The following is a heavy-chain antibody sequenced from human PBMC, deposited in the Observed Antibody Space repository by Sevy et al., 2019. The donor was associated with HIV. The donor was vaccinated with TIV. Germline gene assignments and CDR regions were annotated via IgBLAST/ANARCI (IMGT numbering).Heavy chain of an antibody. CDR1: GGTFRQFP. Sequence: ASVKVSCKASGGTFRQFPISWVRQAPGQGLERMGGIIPIFPTVNYAEKFQGRVTISSDESTSTGYMELSSLRSEDTAISFSARGTKALDRPKLPPIYHYDLDVWGQGTSVTVSS. J-gene: IGHJ6*02. D-gene: IGHD2-2*03. CDR3: ARGTKALDRPKLPPIYHYDLDV. V-gene: IGHV1-69*13. CDR2: IIPIFPTV.